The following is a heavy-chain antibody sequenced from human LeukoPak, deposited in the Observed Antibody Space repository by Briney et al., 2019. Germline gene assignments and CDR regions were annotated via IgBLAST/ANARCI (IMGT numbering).Heavy chain of an antibody. CDR2: IRFVGSNK. V-gene: IGHV3-30*02. CDR3: AKDGCDLYSGSDSGGYLDY. CDR1: GFTFSSYG. Sequence: PGGPLRLSCAASGFTFSSYGMHWVGQAPGKGLEWVAFIRFVGSNKYYATSVKGRFTISRANSKNTLYLQMNSLRAEDTAVYYCAKDGCDLYSGSDSGGYLDYWGQGTLVTVSS. D-gene: IGHD5-12*01. J-gene: IGHJ4*02.